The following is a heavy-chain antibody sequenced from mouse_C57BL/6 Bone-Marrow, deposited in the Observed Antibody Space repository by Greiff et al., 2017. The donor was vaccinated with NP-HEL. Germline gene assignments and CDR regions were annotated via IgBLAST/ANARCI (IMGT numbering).Heavy chain of an antibody. CDR2: IDPSDGYT. V-gene: IGHV1-59*01. Sequence: QVQLQQPGAELVRPGTSVKLSCKASGYTFTSYWMHWVKQRPGQGLEWIGVIDPSDGYTNYNQKFKGKATLTVDKSSSTAYMQLSSLPSEDSAVFYSASPLYVSSPYDFDYWGQGTTLTVSS. D-gene: IGHD1-1*01. J-gene: IGHJ2*01. CDR1: GYTFTSYW. CDR3: ASPLYVSSPYDFDY.